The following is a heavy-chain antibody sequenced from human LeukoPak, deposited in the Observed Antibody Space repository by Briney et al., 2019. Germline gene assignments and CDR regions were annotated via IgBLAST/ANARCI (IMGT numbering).Heavy chain of an antibody. D-gene: IGHD3-22*01. J-gene: IGHJ4*02. CDR3: AADRNYYDSSGYSFDY. V-gene: IGHV1-58*02. CDR1: GFTFTSSA. CDR2: IVVGSGNT. Sequence: SVKVSCKASGFTFTSSAMQWVRQARGQRLEWIGWIVVGSGNTNYAQKFQERVTITRDMSTSTAYMELSSLRSEDTAVYYCAADRNYYDSSGYSFDYWGQGTLLTVSS.